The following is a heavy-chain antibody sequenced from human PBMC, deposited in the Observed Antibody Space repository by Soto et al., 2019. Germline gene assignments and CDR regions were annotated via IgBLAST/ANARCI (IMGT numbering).Heavy chain of an antibody. CDR3: VRERQYEPLPY. CDR2: VSAYNRNT. J-gene: IGHJ4*02. D-gene: IGHD2-8*01. Sequence: QVQLVQSGTEVKKPGASVKVSCKASGYTFKNYGITWVRQAPGQGLERMGWVSAYNRNTNYAQNFEDRVTMTADTSTNTAYMELRSLRSDDTAIYYCVRERQYEPLPYWGQGTLVTVSS. V-gene: IGHV1-18*01. CDR1: GYTFKNYG.